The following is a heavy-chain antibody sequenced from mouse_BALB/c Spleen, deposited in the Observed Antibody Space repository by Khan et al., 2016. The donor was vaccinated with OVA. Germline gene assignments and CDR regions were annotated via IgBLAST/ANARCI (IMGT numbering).Heavy chain of an antibody. D-gene: IGHD1-3*01. CDR3: ARGGYNPAMDY. V-gene: IGHV1-9*01. J-gene: IGHJ4*01. CDR1: GYTFSMYW. Sequence: VQLQQSGAELMKPGASVTMSCKATGYTFSMYWIEWVKQRPGHGLEWIGDILPGSGSTNNNEKVKGKATFTADTSSNTAYMQLSGLTSEDSAVYYCARGGYNPAMDYWGQGTSVTVSS. CDR2: ILPGSGST.